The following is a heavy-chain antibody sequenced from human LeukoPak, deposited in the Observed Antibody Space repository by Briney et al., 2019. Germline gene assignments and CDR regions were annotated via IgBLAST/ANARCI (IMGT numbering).Heavy chain of an antibody. CDR1: GYTFTGYY. Sequence: ASVKVPCKASGYTFTGYYIHWVRRAPGQGLEWMGWINPNINGTNYAQKFQGRVTMTGDRSISTAYMELSRLRSDDTAVYYCARERTPGSGYGVDYWGQGTVVTVSS. J-gene: IGHJ4*02. D-gene: IGHD6-25*01. V-gene: IGHV1-2*02. CDR2: INPNINGT. CDR3: ARERTPGSGYGVDY.